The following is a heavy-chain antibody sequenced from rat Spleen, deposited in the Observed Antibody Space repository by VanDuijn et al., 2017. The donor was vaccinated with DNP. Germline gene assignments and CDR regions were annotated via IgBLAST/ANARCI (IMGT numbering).Heavy chain of an antibody. V-gene: IGHV5-7*01. D-gene: IGHD4-3*01. CDR1: GFTFSDHN. Sequence: EVQLVESGGGLVQPGRSLKLPCAASGFTFSDHNMAWVRQAPKKGLEWVATISYNGGTPYYRDSVKGRFTMSRANAKSALFLQMDSLRSEDTARYYCARRKFGAFDYWGQGVMVTVSS. CDR2: ISYNGGTP. J-gene: IGHJ2*01. CDR3: ARRKFGAFDY.